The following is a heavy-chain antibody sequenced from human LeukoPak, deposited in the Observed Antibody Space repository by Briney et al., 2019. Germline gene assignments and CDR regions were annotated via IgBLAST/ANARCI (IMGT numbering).Heavy chain of an antibody. CDR2: ISGSGGST. Sequence: GGSLRLSCAASGFTFSSYAMSWVRQAPGKGLEWVSAISGSGGSTYYADSVKGRFTISRDNSKNTPYLQVNSLRAEDTAVYYCAKVGAYYYYYGMDVWGQGTTVSVSS. D-gene: IGHD1-26*01. V-gene: IGHV3-23*01. J-gene: IGHJ6*02. CDR3: AKVGAYYYYYGMDV. CDR1: GFTFSSYA.